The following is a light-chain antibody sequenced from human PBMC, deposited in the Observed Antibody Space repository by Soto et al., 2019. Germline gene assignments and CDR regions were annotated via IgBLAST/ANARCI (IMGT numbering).Light chain of an antibody. CDR2: GAS. Sequence: EIVLTQSPGTLSLSPGERATLSCRASQSVSSSYLAWYQQKPGQAPRLLIYGASSRATGIPDRFSGSGSGTTFPPTISRLEPEDFGVYYCQLYGSSPPIPSGQGTRLEIK. J-gene: IGKJ5*01. CDR1: QSVSSSY. CDR3: QLYGSSPPIP. V-gene: IGKV3-20*01.